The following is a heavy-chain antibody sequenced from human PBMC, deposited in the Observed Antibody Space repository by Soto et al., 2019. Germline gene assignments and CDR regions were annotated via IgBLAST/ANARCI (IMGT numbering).Heavy chain of an antibody. D-gene: IGHD3-22*01. V-gene: IGHV4-4*02. CDR3: ARATAYYYDNTGYYHFDY. CDR2: IYHSGST. CDR1: GVSISSSNW. Sequence: SETLSLTCAFSGVSISSSNWLIWVRQPPGKGLEWIGEIYHSGSTNYNPSLKSRVTISVATSKNQFSLKLSSVTAADTAVYYCARATAYYYDNTGYYHFDYWSQGTLVTVSS. J-gene: IGHJ4*02.